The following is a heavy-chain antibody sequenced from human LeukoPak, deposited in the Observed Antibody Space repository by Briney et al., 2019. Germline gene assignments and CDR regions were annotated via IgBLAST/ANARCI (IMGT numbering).Heavy chain of an antibody. CDR3: ARDPETGGRYYFDS. V-gene: IGHV3-33*01. CDR2: IWYDGSNK. Sequence: GRSLRLSCAASGFTFSSYGMHWVRQAPGKGLEWVAVIWYDGSNKYYADSVKGRFTISRDNSKNTLYLQMNSLRAEDTAVYYCARDPETGGRYYFDSWGQGTLVTVSS. CDR1: GFTFSSYG. J-gene: IGHJ4*02. D-gene: IGHD7-27*01.